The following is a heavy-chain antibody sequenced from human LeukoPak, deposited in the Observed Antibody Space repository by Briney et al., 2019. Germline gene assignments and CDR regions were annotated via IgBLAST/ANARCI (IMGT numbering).Heavy chain of an antibody. CDR3: TRDTAEFYDSSGYAGD. D-gene: IGHD3-22*01. V-gene: IGHV3-49*04. CDR1: GFILGDYA. Sequence: GRSLRLSCTASGFILGDYAMSWVRQAPGKGLEWVGFIRSKAYGATTEYAASVKGRFTISRDDSKSIAYLQMNGLKTEDTAVYYCTRDTAEFYDSSGYAGDWGQGTLVTVSS. J-gene: IGHJ4*02. CDR2: IRSKAYGATT.